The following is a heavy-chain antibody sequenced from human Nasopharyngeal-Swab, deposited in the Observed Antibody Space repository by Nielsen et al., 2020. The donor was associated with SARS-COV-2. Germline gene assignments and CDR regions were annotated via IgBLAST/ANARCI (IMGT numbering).Heavy chain of an antibody. CDR2: ISYSGST. D-gene: IGHD3-3*01. CDR1: GDSIRSYF. J-gene: IGHJ3*02. Sequence: GSLRLSCTVSGDSIRSYFWGWIRQPPGKGLEWIGSISYSGSTHYNPSLESRVLISIDTSKKQFSLKLSSVTAADTAVYYCARTYNDFWSAYSTAAFDMWGQGTMVTVSS. V-gene: IGHV4-59*12. CDR3: ARTYNDFWSAYSTAAFDM.